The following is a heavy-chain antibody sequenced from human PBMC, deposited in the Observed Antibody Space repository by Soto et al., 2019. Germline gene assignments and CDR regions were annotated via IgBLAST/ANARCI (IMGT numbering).Heavy chain of an antibody. V-gene: IGHV4-30-4*08. Sequence: QVYLQESGPGLVKPSQTLSLTCTVSGDSISSSNYYWSWIRQPPGKGLEWIGYISYSGTPYYNPSLQTRLTILLDTSKNQFSLRLTSVTAADTAVYNCARAPWRGTISRGPFDMWGQGTVVSVSS. D-gene: IGHD2-8*01. J-gene: IGHJ3*02. CDR1: GDSISSSNYY. CDR3: ARAPWRGTISRGPFDM. CDR2: ISYSGTP.